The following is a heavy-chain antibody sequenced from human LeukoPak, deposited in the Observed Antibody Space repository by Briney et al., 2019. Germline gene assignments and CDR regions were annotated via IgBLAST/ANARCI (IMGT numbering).Heavy chain of an antibody. CDR1: GFTFSSYS. D-gene: IGHD3-22*01. CDR2: ISSSSSTI. CDR3: ARAQYYYDSSGYSY. Sequence: GGSLRLSCAASGFTFSSYSMNWVRQAPGKGLEWVSYISSSSSTIYYADSVKGRFTISRDNAKNSLYLQMSSLRDEDTAVYYCARAQYYYDSSGYSYWGQGTLVTVSS. V-gene: IGHV3-48*02. J-gene: IGHJ4*02.